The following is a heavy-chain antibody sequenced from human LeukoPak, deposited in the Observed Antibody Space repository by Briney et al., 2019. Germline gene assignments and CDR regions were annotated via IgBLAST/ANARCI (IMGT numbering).Heavy chain of an antibody. J-gene: IGHJ6*02. D-gene: IGHD1-26*01. CDR3: AKEVVLGETNYYYYGMDV. CDR1: GFNFRGYA. V-gene: IGHV3-23*01. CDR2: IRGSSAHA. Sequence: GGSLRLSCAASGFNFRGYAMSWVRQAPGKGLEWVSAIRGSSAHAHSTESARGRFTISRDSSQNTLHLEMNSLRAEDTAVYYCAKEVVLGETNYYYYGMDVWGQGTTVAVSS.